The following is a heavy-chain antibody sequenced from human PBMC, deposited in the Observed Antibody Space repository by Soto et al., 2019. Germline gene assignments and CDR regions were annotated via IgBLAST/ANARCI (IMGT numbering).Heavy chain of an antibody. Sequence: QITLKESGPPLVKPTQTLTLTCTFSGFSLSTSGVGVGWIRQPPGKALEWLALIYWDDDKRYSPSLKSRLTITKDTSKNQVVLTMTNMDPVDTATYYCAHSGPQLWLRAFDYWGQGTLVTVSS. CDR2: IYWDDDK. J-gene: IGHJ4*02. CDR1: GFSLSTSGVG. CDR3: AHSGPQLWLRAFDY. V-gene: IGHV2-5*02. D-gene: IGHD5-18*01.